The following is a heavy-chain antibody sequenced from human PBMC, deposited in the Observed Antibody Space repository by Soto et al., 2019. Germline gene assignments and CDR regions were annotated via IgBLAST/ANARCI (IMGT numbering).Heavy chain of an antibody. CDR1: GFTFSSYG. CDR2: IWYDGSNT. D-gene: IGHD4-4*01. V-gene: IGHV3-33*01. CDR3: ARYPDTASVTTDY. Sequence: QVQLVESGGGVVQPGRSLRLSCAASGFTFSSYGMHWVRQAPGKGLEWVAVIWYDGSNTYYADSVKGRFTISRDNSKNTLYLQMDCLRAEATAVYYCARYPDTASVTTDYWGQGARVTVSS. J-gene: IGHJ4*02.